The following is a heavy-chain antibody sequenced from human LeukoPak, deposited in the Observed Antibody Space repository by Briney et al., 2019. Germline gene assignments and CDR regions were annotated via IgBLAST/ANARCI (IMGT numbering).Heavy chain of an antibody. CDR2: ISYDGSNK. D-gene: IGHD5-24*01. J-gene: IGHJ4*02. CDR1: GFTFSSYA. CDR3: ARGGRRDGYNWDY. V-gene: IGHV3-30-3*01. Sequence: PGGSLRLSCAASGFTFSSYAMHGVRQAPGKGLEWVAVISYDGSNKYYADSVKGRFTISRDNSKNTLYLQMNSLRAEDTAVYYCARGGRRDGYNWDYWGQGTLVTVSS.